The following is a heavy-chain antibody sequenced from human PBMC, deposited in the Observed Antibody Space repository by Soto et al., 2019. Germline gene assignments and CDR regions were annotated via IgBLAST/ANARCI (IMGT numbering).Heavy chain of an antibody. CDR2: FDPEDGET. V-gene: IGHV1-24*01. CDR3: ATSLYDDFWSGYYTGTNWFDP. D-gene: IGHD3-3*01. Sequence: ASVKVSCKVSGYTLTELPMHWVRQAPGKGLEWMGGFDPEDGETIYAQKFQGRVTMTEDTSTDTAYMELSSLRSEDTAVYYCATSLYDDFWSGYYTGTNWFDPWGQGTLVTVSS. J-gene: IGHJ5*02. CDR1: GYTLTELP.